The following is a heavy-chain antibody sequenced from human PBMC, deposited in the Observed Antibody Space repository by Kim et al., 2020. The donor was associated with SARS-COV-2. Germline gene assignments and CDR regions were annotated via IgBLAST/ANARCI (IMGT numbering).Heavy chain of an antibody. Sequence: SETLSLTCTVSGGSISSYYWSWIRQPPGKGLEWIGYIYYSGSTNYNPSLKSRVTISVDTSKNQFSLKLSSVTAADTAVYYCARGRLARGYFDYWGQGTLVTVSS. CDR1: GGSISSYY. CDR2: IYYSGST. J-gene: IGHJ4*02. CDR3: ARGRLARGYFDY. D-gene: IGHD3-10*01. V-gene: IGHV4-59*13.